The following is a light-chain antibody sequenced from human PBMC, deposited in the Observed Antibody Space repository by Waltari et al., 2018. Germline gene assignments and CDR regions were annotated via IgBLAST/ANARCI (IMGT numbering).Light chain of an antibody. Sequence: QLVLTQSPSASASLGASVKLTCTLSSGHRSYAIAWHQQQPEKGPRYLMKLNSDGSHSKGDGIPDRFSGSSSGAERYLTISSLQSEDEADYYCQTWGTGIWVFGSGTKVTVL. V-gene: IGLV4-69*01. J-gene: IGLJ6*01. CDR2: LNSDGSH. CDR3: QTWGTGIWV. CDR1: SGHRSYA.